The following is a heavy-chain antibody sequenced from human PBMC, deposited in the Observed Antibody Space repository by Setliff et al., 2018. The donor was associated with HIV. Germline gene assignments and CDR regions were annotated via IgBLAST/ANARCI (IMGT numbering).Heavy chain of an antibody. Sequence: ASVKVSCKASGGTFSSYAISWVRQAPGQGLEWMGWISPSNGYTDYAQKFRDRVTITRDTSASTVYMELSSLRSEDTAMYYCARDHPGIAYWGQGTMVTVSS. V-gene: IGHV1-18*01. J-gene: IGHJ4*02. CDR3: ARDHPGIAY. CDR1: GGTFSSYA. CDR2: ISPSNGYT.